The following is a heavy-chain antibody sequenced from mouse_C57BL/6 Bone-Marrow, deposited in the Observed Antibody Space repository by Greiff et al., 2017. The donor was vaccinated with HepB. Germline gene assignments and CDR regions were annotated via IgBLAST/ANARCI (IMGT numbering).Heavy chain of an antibody. CDR1: GYTFTEYT. CDR2: FYPGSGSI. CDR3: ARHEKGGDGYDVSREFAY. V-gene: IGHV1-62-2*01. J-gene: IGHJ3*01. D-gene: IGHD2-2*01. Sequence: QVQLQQSGAELVKPGASVKLSCKASGYTFTEYTIHWVKQRSGQGLEWIGWFYPGSGSIKYNEKFKDKATLTADKSSSTVYMELSRLTAEGSAVYFWARHEKGGDGYDVSREFAYWGQGTLVTVSA.